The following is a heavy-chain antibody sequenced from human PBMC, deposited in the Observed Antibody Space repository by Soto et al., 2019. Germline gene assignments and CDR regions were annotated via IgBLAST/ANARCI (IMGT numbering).Heavy chain of an antibody. CDR3: ARDDVGMAQH. J-gene: IGHJ1*01. CDR1: GGSIRNNY. Sequence: SETLSLTCTVSGGSIRNNYWSWIRQPPGKGLEWIGYVYYTGSTNYNPSLKSRVTISVDTSKNQFSLKLSSVTAADTAMYYCARDDVGMAQHWGQGTLVTVSS. D-gene: IGHD1-26*01. V-gene: IGHV4-59*01. CDR2: VYYTGST.